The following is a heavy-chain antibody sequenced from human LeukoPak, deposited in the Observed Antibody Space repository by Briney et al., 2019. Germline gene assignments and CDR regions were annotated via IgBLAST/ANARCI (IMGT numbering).Heavy chain of an antibody. V-gene: IGHV3-23*01. Sequence: PGGSLRLSCAAPDFTFSRYAMSWVRQAPGKGLEWVSGISGSGATTYYADSVKGRFTISRDNSKNTLYLQMNSLRAEDTAVYYCAKLGVVPAAILDYRGQGTLVTVSS. CDR1: DFTFSRYA. D-gene: IGHD2-2*01. J-gene: IGHJ4*02. CDR2: ISGSGATT. CDR3: AKLGVVPAAILDY.